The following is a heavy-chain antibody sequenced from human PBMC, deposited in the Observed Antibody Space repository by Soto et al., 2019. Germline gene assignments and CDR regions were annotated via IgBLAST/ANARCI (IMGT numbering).Heavy chain of an antibody. Sequence: EVQLLESGGGLVQPGGSLRLSCLASGFTYNAINWVRQAPGKGLEWVSGFGHDGQSTYYIASVRGRFTLSRDKSKNMIYLEMNSLRAEDTAVYYCAKVVGRIVGATTGPLDIWGHGTMVRVSS. D-gene: IGHD1-26*01. J-gene: IGHJ3*02. V-gene: IGHV3-23*01. CDR3: AKVVGRIVGATTGPLDI. CDR1: GFTYNA. CDR2: FGHDGQST.